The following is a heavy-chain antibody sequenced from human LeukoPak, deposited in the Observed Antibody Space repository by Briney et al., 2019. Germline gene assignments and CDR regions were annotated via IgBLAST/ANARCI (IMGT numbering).Heavy chain of an antibody. V-gene: IGHV5-51*01. Sequence: GESLKISCRASGYIFTNYWIAWVRWMPGEGLQWMGIILPGDSDTRYSPSFRGQVTISAETSTRTAYLQWTSLRASDSAIYYCARQGAGASYYDPTGLPRSAFDSWGQGTTVTVSS. CDR2: ILPGDSDT. CDR1: GYIFTNYW. J-gene: IGHJ3*02. CDR3: ARQGAGASYYDPTGLPRSAFDS. D-gene: IGHD3-22*01.